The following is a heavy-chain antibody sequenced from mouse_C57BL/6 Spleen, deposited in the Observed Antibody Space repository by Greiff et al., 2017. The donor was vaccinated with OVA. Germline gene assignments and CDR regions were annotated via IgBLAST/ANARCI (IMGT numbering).Heavy chain of an antibody. J-gene: IGHJ4*01. CDR3: ARGANRAMDY. CDR2: ISSGSSTI. CDR1: GFTFSDYG. Sequence: EVKLVVSGGGFVKPGGSLKLSCAASGFTFSDYGMHWVRQAPEKGLEWVAYISSGSSTIYYADTVKGRFTISRDNAKNTLFLQMTSLRSEDTAMYYCARGANRAMDYWGQGTSVTVSS. V-gene: IGHV5-17*01. D-gene: IGHD3-1*01.